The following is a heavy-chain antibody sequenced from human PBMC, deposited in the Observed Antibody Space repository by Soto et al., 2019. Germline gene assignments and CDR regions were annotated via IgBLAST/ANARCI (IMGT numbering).Heavy chain of an antibody. CDR3: ARDFNYYYDSSGYYFY. D-gene: IGHD3-22*01. CDR2: IIPIFGTA. V-gene: IGHV1-69*06. Sequence: GASVKVSCKASGGTFSSYAISWVRQAPGQGLEWMGGIIPIFGTANYAQKFQGRVTITADKSTSTAYMELGSLRSEDTAVYYCARDFNYYYDSSGYYFYWGQGTLVTVSS. J-gene: IGHJ4*02. CDR1: GGTFSSYA.